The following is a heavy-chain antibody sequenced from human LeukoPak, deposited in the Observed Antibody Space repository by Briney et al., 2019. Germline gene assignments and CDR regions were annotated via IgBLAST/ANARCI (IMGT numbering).Heavy chain of an antibody. J-gene: IGHJ4*02. CDR1: GFPFSSYW. Sequence: AGALKLSCAASGFPFSSYWVQWVRQAPGKGLVWISRINSNGSSLSYAASVKGRFTISRDNAKNTVYLQMNSLRAEDTAVYYCARSRCTGSHFDYWGQGSLVTVSS. D-gene: IGHD2-8*02. V-gene: IGHV3-74*01. CDR3: ARSRCTGSHFDY. CDR2: INSNGSSL.